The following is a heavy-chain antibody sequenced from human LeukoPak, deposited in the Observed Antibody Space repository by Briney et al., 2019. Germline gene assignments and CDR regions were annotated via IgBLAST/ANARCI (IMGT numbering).Heavy chain of an antibody. V-gene: IGHV1-18*01. D-gene: IGHD3-9*01. CDR2: ISAYNGNT. CDR3: ARERSSRIYDILTGVTLNWFDP. Sequence: ASVKVSCKASGYTFTSYGISWVRQAPGQGLEWMGWISAYNGNTNYAQKLQGRVTMTTDTSTSTAYMELRSLRSDDTAVYYCARERSSRIYDILTGVTLNWFDPWGQGTLVTVSS. CDR1: GYTFTSYG. J-gene: IGHJ5*02.